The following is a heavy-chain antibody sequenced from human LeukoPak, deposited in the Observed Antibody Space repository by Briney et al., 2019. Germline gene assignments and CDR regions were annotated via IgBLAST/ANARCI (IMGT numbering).Heavy chain of an antibody. J-gene: IGHJ4*02. Sequence: PSETPSLTCTVSGGSISSYYWSWIRQPVGKGLEWIGRIYTSGSTNYNPSLKSRVTMSVDTSKNQFSLKLSSVTAADTAVYYCARDLITMVQGVQPGGRTWGQGTPVTVSS. CDR3: ARDLITMVQGVQPGGRT. D-gene: IGHD3-10*01. CDR1: GGSISSYY. V-gene: IGHV4-4*07. CDR2: IYTSGST.